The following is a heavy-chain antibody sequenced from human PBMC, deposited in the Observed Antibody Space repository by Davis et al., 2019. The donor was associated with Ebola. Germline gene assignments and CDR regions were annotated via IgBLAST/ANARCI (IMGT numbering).Heavy chain of an antibody. CDR3: ARLKKFQWLVRAVPV. D-gene: IGHD6-19*01. J-gene: IGHJ4*02. CDR1: GGSFSGYY. V-gene: IGHV4-34*01. CDR2: INHSGST. Sequence: PSETLSLTCAVYGGSFSGYYWSWIRQPPGKGLEWIGEINHSGSTNYNPSLKSRVTISVDTSKNQFSLKLSSVTAADTAVYYCARLKKFQWLVRAVPVWGQGTLVTVSS.